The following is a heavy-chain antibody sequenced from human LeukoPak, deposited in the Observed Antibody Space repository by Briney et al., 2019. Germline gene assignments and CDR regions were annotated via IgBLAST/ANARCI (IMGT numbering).Heavy chain of an antibody. D-gene: IGHD1-14*01. Sequence: GGSLRLSCAASGFTFSSYAMHWVRQAPGKGLEWVAVISYDGSNKYYADSVKGRFTISRDNSKNTLYLQMNSLRAEDTAVYYCARASRYLSQNYYYGMDVWGQGTTVTVSS. CDR1: GFTFSSYA. V-gene: IGHV3-30-3*01. J-gene: IGHJ6*02. CDR2: ISYDGSNK. CDR3: ARASRYLSQNYYYGMDV.